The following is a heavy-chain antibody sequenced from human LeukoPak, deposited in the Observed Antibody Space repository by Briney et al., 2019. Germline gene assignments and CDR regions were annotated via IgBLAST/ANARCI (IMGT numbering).Heavy chain of an antibody. CDR1: GGSISSGGYY. V-gene: IGHV4-31*03. J-gene: IGHJ5*02. D-gene: IGHD6-13*01. CDR2: IYYSGST. Sequence: SETLSLTCTVSGGSISSGGYYWSWIRQHPGKGLEWIGYIYYSGSTYYNPSLKSRVTISVDTSKNQFSLKLSSVTAADTAVYYCARDAFPTAGRTYEPYNWFDPWGQGTLVTVSS. CDR3: ARDAFPTAGRTYEPYNWFDP.